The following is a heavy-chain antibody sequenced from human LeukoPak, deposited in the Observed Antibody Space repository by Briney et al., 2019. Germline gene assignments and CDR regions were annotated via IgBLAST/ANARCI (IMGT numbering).Heavy chain of an antibody. Sequence: GGSLSLSCAASGFTFSSFSINWVRQAPGKGLEWVSSISSGSTYIYYADSVKGRFTISRDNAKNSLYLQMNSLRAEDTAVYYCARLSGNFGSYYFDYWGQGTLVTVSS. D-gene: IGHD1-26*01. V-gene: IGHV3-21*01. CDR2: ISSGSTYI. J-gene: IGHJ4*02. CDR1: GFTFSSFS. CDR3: ARLSGNFGSYYFDY.